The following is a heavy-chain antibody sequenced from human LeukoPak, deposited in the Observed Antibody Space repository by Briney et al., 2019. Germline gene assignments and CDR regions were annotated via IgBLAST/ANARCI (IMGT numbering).Heavy chain of an antibody. CDR3: ARGGGWAYGMDV. Sequence: ASVKVSCKASGYTFTGYYMHWVRQATGQGLEWMGWMNPNSGNTGYAQKFQGRVTMTRNTSISTAYMELSSLRSEDTAVYYCARGGGWAYGMDVWGQGTTVTVSS. D-gene: IGHD6-19*01. V-gene: IGHV1-8*02. J-gene: IGHJ6*02. CDR1: GYTFTGYY. CDR2: MNPNSGNT.